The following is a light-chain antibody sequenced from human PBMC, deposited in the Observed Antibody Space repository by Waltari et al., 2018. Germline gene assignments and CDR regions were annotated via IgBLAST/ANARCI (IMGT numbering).Light chain of an antibody. V-gene: IGLV1-44*01. J-gene: IGLJ3*02. CDR2: NDN. Sequence: QSVLTQPPSVSGTPGQRVTISCSGSNSNIGGNSVNWYQQLPGTAPKLLIYNDNQGPSGVPDRFSASQSGTSASLAITGLQSEDDAYYYCAVWDDSLGGVFGGGTKLTVL. CDR3: AVWDDSLGGV. CDR1: NSNIGGNS.